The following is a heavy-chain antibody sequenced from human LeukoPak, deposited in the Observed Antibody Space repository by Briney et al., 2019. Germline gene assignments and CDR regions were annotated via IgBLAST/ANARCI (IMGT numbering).Heavy chain of an antibody. CDR3: ARDRGYCTNGVCAPTSLFDY. D-gene: IGHD2-8*01. V-gene: IGHV1-18*01. CDR2: ISAYNGNT. CDR1: GYTFTSYG. Sequence: ASVKVSCKASGYTFTSYGISWVRQAPGQGLEWMGWISAYNGNTNYAQKLQGRVTMTTDTSTSTAYMELRSLRSDDTAVYYCARDRGYCTNGVCAPTSLFDYWGQGTLVTVSS. J-gene: IGHJ4*02.